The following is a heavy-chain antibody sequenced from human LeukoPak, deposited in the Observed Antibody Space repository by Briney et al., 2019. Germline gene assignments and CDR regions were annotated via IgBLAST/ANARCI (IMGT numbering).Heavy chain of an antibody. J-gene: IGHJ1*01. CDR1: GDSISSSNW. Sequence: SGTLSLTCAVSGDSISSSNWWSWVRQPPGKGLEWIGQIYHSGSTSYNPSLESRVTVSVDKSKNQFSLKLSSVTAADTAVYYCARVDYFDSSGYYLPIPFGYFQHWGQGTLVTVSS. V-gene: IGHV4-4*02. CDR3: ARVDYFDSSGYYLPIPFGYFQH. CDR2: IYHSGST. D-gene: IGHD3-22*01.